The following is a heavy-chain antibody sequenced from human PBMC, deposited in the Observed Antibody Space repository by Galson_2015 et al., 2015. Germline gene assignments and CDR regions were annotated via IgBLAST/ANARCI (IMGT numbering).Heavy chain of an antibody. CDR1: GFTFSSYE. CDR2: ISSSGSTI. J-gene: IGHJ3*02. V-gene: IGHV3-48*03. CDR3: ARSEREWEPHDAFDI. D-gene: IGHD1-26*01. Sequence: SLRLSCAASGFTFSSYEMNWVRQAPGKGLEWVSYISSSGSTIYYADSVKGRFTISRDNAKNSLYLQMNSLRAEDTAVYYCARSEREWEPHDAFDIWGQGTMVTVSS.